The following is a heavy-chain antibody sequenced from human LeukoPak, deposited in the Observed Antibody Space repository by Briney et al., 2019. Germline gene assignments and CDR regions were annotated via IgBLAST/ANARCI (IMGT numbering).Heavy chain of an antibody. CDR2: ISAYNGNT. CDR1: GYTFTSYG. Sequence: GASVKVSCKASGYTFTSYGISWVRQAPGQGLEWMGWISAYNGNTNYAQKLQGRVTMTTDTSTSTAYMELRSLRSDDTAVYYCASGRVDSSIAARLGYWGQGTLVTVSS. J-gene: IGHJ4*02. CDR3: ASGRVDSSIAARLGY. V-gene: IGHV1-18*01. D-gene: IGHD6-6*01.